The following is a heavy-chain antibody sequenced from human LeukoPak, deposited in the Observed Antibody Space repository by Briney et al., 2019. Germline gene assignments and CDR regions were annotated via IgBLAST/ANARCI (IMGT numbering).Heavy chain of an antibody. V-gene: IGHV4-30-4*08. CDR2: IYYSGPT. Sequence: PSQPLSLPCPFSGGPIRSGHYHWCWIRQPPGKGLERIGYIYYSGPTYYNPSLQSRVTISVDTSKNQFSLKLSSVTAADTAVYYCARANEETFGEWYFDYWGQGTLVTVSS. CDR3: ARANEETFGEWYFDY. J-gene: IGHJ4*02. CDR1: GGPIRSGHYH. D-gene: IGHD3-10*01.